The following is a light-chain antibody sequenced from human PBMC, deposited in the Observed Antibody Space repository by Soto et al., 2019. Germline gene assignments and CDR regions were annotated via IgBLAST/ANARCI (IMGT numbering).Light chain of an antibody. V-gene: IGLV1-47*01. CDR1: SSNIGSNY. CDR2: RNN. CDR3: VAWDDSLSGWV. J-gene: IGLJ3*02. Sequence: QSVLTQPPSASGTPGQRVTISCSGSSSNIGSNYVYWYQQLPGMAPKLLIYRNNQRPSGVPDRFSGSKSGTSASLAISGLRSEDEADYYCVAWDDSLSGWVFGGGTKLTVL.